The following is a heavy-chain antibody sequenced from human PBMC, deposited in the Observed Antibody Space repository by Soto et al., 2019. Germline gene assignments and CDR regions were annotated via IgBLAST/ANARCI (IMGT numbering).Heavy chain of an antibody. CDR1: GYTFTSYG. CDR3: ARRGVDYFLWSGYYLYYGIYF. J-gene: IGHJ6*02. V-gene: IGHV1-18*01. Sequence: ASVKVSCKASGYTFTSYGISWVRQAPGQGLEWMGWISAYNGNTNYAQKLQGRVTMTTDTSTSTAYMELRSLRSDDTAVYYCARRGVDYFLWSGYYLYYGIYFWGQGNTVTVS. CDR2: ISAYNGNT. D-gene: IGHD3-3*01.